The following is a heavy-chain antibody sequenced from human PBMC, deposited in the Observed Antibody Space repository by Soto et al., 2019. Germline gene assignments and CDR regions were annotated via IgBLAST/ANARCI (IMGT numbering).Heavy chain of an antibody. J-gene: IGHJ3*02. Sequence: GGSLRLSCAASGFTVSSNYMSWVRQAPGKGLEWVSVIYSGGSTYYADSVKGRLTISRDNSKNTLYLQMNSLRAEDTAVYYCASRKTIGPYDFWSGYYPIWGQGTMVTVSS. CDR3: ASRKTIGPYDFWSGYYPI. V-gene: IGHV3-66*01. CDR2: IYSGGST. CDR1: GFTVSSNY. D-gene: IGHD3-3*01.